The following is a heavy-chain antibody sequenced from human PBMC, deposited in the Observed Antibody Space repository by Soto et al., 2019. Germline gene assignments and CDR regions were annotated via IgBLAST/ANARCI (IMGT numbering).Heavy chain of an antibody. CDR3: ARDLAAVPRAFDY. Sequence: LSLTCTVSGGSISSYFYIWVRQPPGKGLEWIGSVYYTGTTDYNPSLKSRVTISVDTSKTQFSLNLRSVTAADTAVYYCARDLAAVPRAFDYWGRGTLVTVSS. CDR2: VYYTGTT. J-gene: IGHJ4*02. CDR1: GGSISSYF. D-gene: IGHD6-13*01. V-gene: IGHV4-59*01.